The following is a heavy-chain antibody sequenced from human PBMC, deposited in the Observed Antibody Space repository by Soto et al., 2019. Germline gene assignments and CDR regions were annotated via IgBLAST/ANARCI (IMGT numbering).Heavy chain of an antibody. V-gene: IGHV2-5*02. Sequence: QITLKESGPPLVKPTQTLPLTCSFSGFSLNTGGVGVGWIRQPPGKALEWLALIYWDDNKRYSPSLKSRLTITKDTSKNQVVLTMTNMDPVDTATYYCAHSQYVPYPDDWGQGTLVTVSS. CDR3: AHSQYVPYPDD. CDR2: IYWDDNK. J-gene: IGHJ4*02. D-gene: IGHD3-16*01. CDR1: GFSLNTGGVG.